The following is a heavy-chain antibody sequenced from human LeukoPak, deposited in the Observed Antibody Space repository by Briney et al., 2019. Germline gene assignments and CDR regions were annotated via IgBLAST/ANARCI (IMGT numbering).Heavy chain of an antibody. CDR1: GYTLTSYY. CDR3: ANQEWLRFNLNAFDI. Sequence: GASVKVSCKAFGYTLTSYYMHWVRQAPGQGLEWMGIINPSGGSTNYAQKFQGRVTMTRDMSTRTVYMELSSLRFEDTAVYYCANQEWLRFNLNAFDIWGQGTMVTVSS. V-gene: IGHV1-46*01. J-gene: IGHJ3*02. CDR2: INPSGGST. D-gene: IGHD5-12*01.